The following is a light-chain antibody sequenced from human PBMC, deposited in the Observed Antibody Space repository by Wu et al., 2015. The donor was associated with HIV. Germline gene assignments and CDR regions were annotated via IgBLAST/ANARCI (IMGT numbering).Light chain of an antibody. V-gene: IGKV1-39*01. CDR1: QSISTY. J-gene: IGKJ5*01. CDR2: AAS. CDR3: QESSSIPPA. Sequence: MTQSPGTLSASVGDRVTITCRASQSISTYLNWFQQKPGKAPKLLIYAASYLQSGVPSRFSGSGSGTDFTLTISSLQPEDFATYFCQESSSIPPAFGQGTRVDNK.